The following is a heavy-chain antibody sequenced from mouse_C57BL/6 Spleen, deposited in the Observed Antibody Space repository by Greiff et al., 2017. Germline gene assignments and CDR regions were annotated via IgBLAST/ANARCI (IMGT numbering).Heavy chain of an antibody. CDR3: ARGGNLVYLDY. CDR2: IDPSDSYT. V-gene: IGHV1-69*01. Sequence: QVQLQQPGAELVMPGASVKLSCKASGYTFTSYWMHWVKQRPGQGLEWIGEIDPSDSYTNYNQKFKGKSTLTVDKSSSTAYMQLSSLTSEDSAVXYCARGGNLVYLDYWGQGTTLTVSS. D-gene: IGHD1-1*01. CDR1: GYTFTSYW. J-gene: IGHJ2*01.